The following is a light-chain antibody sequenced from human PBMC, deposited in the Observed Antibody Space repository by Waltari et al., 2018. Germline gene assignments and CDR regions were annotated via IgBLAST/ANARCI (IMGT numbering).Light chain of an antibody. CDR1: SSDVGGYDY. Sequence: HSALTQPPSASGSPGQSVTISCTGTSSDVGGYDYVSWYQQHPGKAPKLISSEVTKRPSGVPDRFSGSKSGNTASLTVAGLQADDEADYYGSSFAGSNNYVFGTGTKVTVL. V-gene: IGLV2-8*01. CDR2: EVT. J-gene: IGLJ1*01. CDR3: SSFAGSNNYV.